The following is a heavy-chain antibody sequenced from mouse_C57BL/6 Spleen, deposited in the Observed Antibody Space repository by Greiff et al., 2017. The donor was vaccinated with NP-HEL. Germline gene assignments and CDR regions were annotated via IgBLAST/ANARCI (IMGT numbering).Heavy chain of an antibody. Sequence: QVQLQQPGTELVKPGASVKLSCKASGYTFTSYWMHWVKQRPGQGLEWIGNINPSNGGTNYNEKFQSKATLTVDKSTSTAYMQRRSLTSEDSAVYYCARRGYGNYPWRYFDYWGQGTTLTVSS. CDR1: GYTFTSYW. CDR2: INPSNGGT. D-gene: IGHD2-1*01. J-gene: IGHJ2*01. CDR3: ARRGYGNYPWRYFDY. V-gene: IGHV1-53*01.